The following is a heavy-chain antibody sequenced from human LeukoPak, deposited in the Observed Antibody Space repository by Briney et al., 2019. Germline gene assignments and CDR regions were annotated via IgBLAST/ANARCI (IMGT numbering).Heavy chain of an antibody. Sequence: PGGSLRLSCAASGFTFSSYSMNWVRQAPGKGLEWVANIKQDGSEKYYVDSVKGRFTISRDNAKNSLYLQMNSLRAEDTAVYYCARDAPYYYDSFGYRLSYFDYWGQGTLVTVSS. CDR2: IKQDGSEK. D-gene: IGHD3-22*01. CDR3: ARDAPYYYDSFGYRLSYFDY. CDR1: GFTFSSYS. V-gene: IGHV3-7*01. J-gene: IGHJ4*02.